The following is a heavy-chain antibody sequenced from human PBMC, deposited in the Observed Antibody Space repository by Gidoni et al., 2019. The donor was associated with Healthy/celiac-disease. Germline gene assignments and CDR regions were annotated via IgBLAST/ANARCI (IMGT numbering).Heavy chain of an antibody. J-gene: IGHJ3*02. CDR3: AKVKEGWGELHPFDI. D-gene: IGHD1-26*01. V-gene: IGHV3-30*18. Sequence: QVQLVESGGGVVQPGRSLRLSCAASGFTFSSYGMHWVRQAPGKGLGWGAVISYDGSNKYYADSVKGRFTIPRDNPKNTRYLQMNSLRAEDTAVYYCAKVKEGWGELHPFDIWGQGTMVTVSS. CDR1: GFTFSSYG. CDR2: ISYDGSNK.